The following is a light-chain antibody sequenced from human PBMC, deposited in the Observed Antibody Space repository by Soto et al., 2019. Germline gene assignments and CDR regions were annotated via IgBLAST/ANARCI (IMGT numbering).Light chain of an antibody. CDR3: QQYGSTSA. CDR1: QSVSSSY. V-gene: IGKV3-20*01. J-gene: IGKJ4*01. CDR2: GAS. Sequence: EIVLTQSPGNLSLSPGERATLSCRASQSVSSSYLAWYQQKPGQAPRLLIYGASSRATGIPDRFSGSGSGTDFTLTISRLEPEDFAVYYCQQYGSTSAFGGGTKVEIK.